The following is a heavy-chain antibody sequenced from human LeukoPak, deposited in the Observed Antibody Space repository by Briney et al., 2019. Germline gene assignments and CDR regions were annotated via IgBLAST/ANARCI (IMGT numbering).Heavy chain of an antibody. CDR2: ISYDGSNK. V-gene: IGHV3-30*18. CDR3: AKQTYEPPTQGYYYYYYGMDV. J-gene: IGHJ6*02. Sequence: GGSLRLSCAASGFTASGYWMHWVRQAPGKGLEWVAVISYDGSNKYYADSVKGRFTISRDNSKNTLYLQMNSLRAEDTAVYYCAKQTYEPPTQGYYYYYYGMDVWGQGTTVTVSS. D-gene: IGHD2-15*01. CDR1: GFTASGYW.